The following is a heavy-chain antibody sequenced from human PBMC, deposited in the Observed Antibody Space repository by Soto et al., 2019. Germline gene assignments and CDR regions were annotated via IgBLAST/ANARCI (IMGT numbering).Heavy chain of an antibody. CDR1: GGSISSGGYY. V-gene: IGHV4-31*03. Sequence: QVQLQESGPGLVKPSQTLSLTCTVSGGSISSGGYYWSWIRQHPGKGLEWIGYIYYSGSTYYNPSRKSRVTISVDTSKNQFSLKLSSVTAADTAVYYCARDSGMVITEGWFDPWGQGTLVTVSS. J-gene: IGHJ5*02. CDR2: IYYSGST. CDR3: ARDSGMVITEGWFDP. D-gene: IGHD3-22*01.